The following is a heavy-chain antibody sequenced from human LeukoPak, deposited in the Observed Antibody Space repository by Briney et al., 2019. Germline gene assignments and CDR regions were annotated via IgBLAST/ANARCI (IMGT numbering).Heavy chain of an antibody. CDR2: IYPGDSDT. V-gene: IGHV5-51*01. CDR1: GYSFTTYW. D-gene: IGHD3-22*01. J-gene: IGHJ4*02. CDR3: ARGAHDSSITHFTY. Sequence: GESLKISCKGSGYSFTTYWIAWVRQMPGKGLGWMGIIYPGDSDTRYSPSFQGQVTISADKSISTAYLQWSSLKASDTAMYYCARGAHDSSITHFTYWGQGTLVTVSS.